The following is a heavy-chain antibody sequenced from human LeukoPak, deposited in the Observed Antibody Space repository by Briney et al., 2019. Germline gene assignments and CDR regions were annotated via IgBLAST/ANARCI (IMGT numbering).Heavy chain of an antibody. CDR3: ARGWLFDY. CDR2: IYAVVGT. V-gene: IGHV3-53*01. D-gene: IGHD5-24*01. CDR1: GFTVSSNY. Sequence: GGSLRLSCAASGFTVSSNYMSWVRQAPGKGLEWVSIIYAVVGTYYADSAKGRFTISRDDSKNTLYLQMNSLRAEDTAVYYCARGWLFDYWGQGTLVTVSS. J-gene: IGHJ4*02.